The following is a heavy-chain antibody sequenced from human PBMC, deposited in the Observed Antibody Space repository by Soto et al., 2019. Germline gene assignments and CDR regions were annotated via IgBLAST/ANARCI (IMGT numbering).Heavy chain of an antibody. CDR1: GLIVSTNY. Sequence: EVQLVETGGGLIQPGGSLRLSCAASGLIVSTNYMNWVRQAPGKGLEWASVLYSGGSTHYAGSVKGRFIISRDYSKNTLYLQMNSLRAEDTAIYYCASRPKLPTITTVSWPLDFWGPGTLVTVSS. V-gene: IGHV3-53*02. D-gene: IGHD5-12*01. CDR3: ASRPKLPTITTVSWPLDF. J-gene: IGHJ4*02. CDR2: LYSGGST.